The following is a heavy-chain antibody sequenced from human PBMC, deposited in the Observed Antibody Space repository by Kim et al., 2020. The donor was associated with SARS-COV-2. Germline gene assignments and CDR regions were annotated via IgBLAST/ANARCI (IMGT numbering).Heavy chain of an antibody. CDR1: GFTFSIYH. D-gene: IGHD3-22*01. J-gene: IGHJ4*02. V-gene: IGHV3-48*02. CDR2: ISSSSSII. Sequence: GGSLRLSYAASGFTFSIYHMNWVRQAPGEGLEWVSYISSSSSIIYYADSVKGRFTISRDNAKNSLYLQMDSLRDEDTAVYYCARRQGIDVTMTNRYFDYWGQGTLVTVSS. CDR3: ARRQGIDVTMTNRYFDY.